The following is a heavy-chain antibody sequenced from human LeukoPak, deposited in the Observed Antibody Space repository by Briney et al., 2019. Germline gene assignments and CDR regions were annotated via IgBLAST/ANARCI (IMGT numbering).Heavy chain of an antibody. D-gene: IGHD1-26*01. V-gene: IGHV3-30-3*01. J-gene: IGHJ3*02. Sequence: GGSLRLSCAASGFTFSSYAMHWVRQAPGKGLEWVAVISYDGSNKYYADSVKGRFTISRDNSKNTLYLQMNSLRAEDTAVYYCARDFNAYSGSYPDAFDIWGQGTMVTVSS. CDR1: GFTFSSYA. CDR2: ISYDGSNK. CDR3: ARDFNAYSGSYPDAFDI.